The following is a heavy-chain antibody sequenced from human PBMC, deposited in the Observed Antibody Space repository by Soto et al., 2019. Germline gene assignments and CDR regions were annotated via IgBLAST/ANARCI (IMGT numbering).Heavy chain of an antibody. Sequence: QVQLVESGGGVVQPGRSLRLSCAASGFTFSSYAMHWVRQAPGKGLEWVAVISYDGSNKYYADSVKGRFTISRDNSKNALYLQMNSLRAEDTAVYYCARGVQYHYDYGGQGTLVTVSS. CDR1: GFTFSSYA. J-gene: IGHJ4*02. CDR3: ARGVQYHYDY. CDR2: ISYDGSNK. V-gene: IGHV3-30-3*01. D-gene: IGHD2-2*01.